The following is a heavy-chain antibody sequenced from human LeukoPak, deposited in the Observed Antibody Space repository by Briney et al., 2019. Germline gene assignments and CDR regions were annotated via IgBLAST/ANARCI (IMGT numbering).Heavy chain of an antibody. D-gene: IGHD1-1*01. J-gene: IGHJ4*02. V-gene: IGHV3-23*01. CDR1: GFTFSSYT. CDR2: ISGSGGST. CDR3: ATVTTGYFDY. Sequence: PGGSLRLSCAASGFTFSSYTISWVRQAPGKGLEWISAISGSGGSTYYADSVKGRFTISRDNSKNTLYLQMNSLRAEDTAVYYCATVTTGYFDYWGQGTLVTVSS.